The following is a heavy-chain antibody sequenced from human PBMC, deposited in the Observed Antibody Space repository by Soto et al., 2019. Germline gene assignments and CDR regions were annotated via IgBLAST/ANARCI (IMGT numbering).Heavy chain of an antibody. Sequence: PGGSLRLSCAASGFTFSSYAMSWVRQAPGKGLEWVSAISGSGGSTYYADSVKGRFTISRDNAKNTLYLQMNSLRAEDTAMYYCARVLYSSSSSGVYYFDYWGQGTLVTVSS. CDR3: ARVLYSSSSSGVYYFDY. V-gene: IGHV3-23*01. CDR1: GFTFSSYA. D-gene: IGHD6-6*01. J-gene: IGHJ4*02. CDR2: ISGSGGST.